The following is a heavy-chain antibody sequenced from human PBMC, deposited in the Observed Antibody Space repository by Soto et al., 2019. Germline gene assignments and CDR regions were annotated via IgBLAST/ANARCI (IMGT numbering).Heavy chain of an antibody. D-gene: IGHD3-3*01. V-gene: IGHV3-23*01. CDR3: AKVRRLDYYYMDV. CDR2: ISGSGGST. J-gene: IGHJ6*03. Sequence: EVQLLESGGGLVQPGGSLRLSCAASGFTFSSYAMSWVRQAPGKGLEWVSAISGSGGSTYYADSVKGRFTISRDNSKNTLYLQMNSLRAEDAAVYYCAKVRRLDYYYMDVWGKGTTVTVSS. CDR1: GFTFSSYA.